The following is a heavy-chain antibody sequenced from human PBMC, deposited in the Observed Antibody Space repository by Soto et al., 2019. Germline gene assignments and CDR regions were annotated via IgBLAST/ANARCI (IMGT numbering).Heavy chain of an antibody. CDR2: IYYSGST. V-gene: IGHV4-39*01. J-gene: IGHJ5*02. CDR1: GGSISSSSYY. CDR3: ARHRDSSGWLVWFDP. D-gene: IGHD6-19*01. Sequence: QLQLQESGPGLVKPSETLSLTCTVSGGSISSSSYYWGWIRQPPGKGLEWIGSIYYSGSTYYNPSLKSRVTISVDTAKNQFSLKLSSVTAADTAVYYCARHRDSSGWLVWFDPWGQGTLVTVSS.